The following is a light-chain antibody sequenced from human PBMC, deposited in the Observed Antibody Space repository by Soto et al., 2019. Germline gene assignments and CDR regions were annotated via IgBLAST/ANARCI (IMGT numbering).Light chain of an antibody. CDR2: WAS. V-gene: IGKV4-1*01. J-gene: IGKJ1*01. Sequence: DIVMTQSPDSLAVSLGERATFNCKSSQSILDRSRNKYYLAWYQQKSGQPPKLLIYWASLREPGVPDRFTGSGSGTDFTLTINSLQAADVAVYYCQQYFTSPWTFGQGTKVEI. CDR3: QQYFTSPWT. CDR1: QSILDRSRNKYY.